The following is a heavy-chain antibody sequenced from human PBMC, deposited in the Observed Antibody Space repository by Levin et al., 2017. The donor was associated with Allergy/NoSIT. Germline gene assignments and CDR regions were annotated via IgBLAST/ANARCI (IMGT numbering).Heavy chain of an antibody. CDR2: INPNSGGT. J-gene: IGHJ2*01. CDR3: AMVVAATNWYFDL. Sequence: ASVKVSCKASGYTFTGYYMHWVRQAPGQGLEWMGRINPNSGGTNYAQKFQGRVTMTRDTSISTAYMELSRLRSDDTAVYYCAMVVAATNWYFDLWGRGTLVTVSS. D-gene: IGHD2-15*01. CDR1: GYTFTGYY. V-gene: IGHV1-2*06.